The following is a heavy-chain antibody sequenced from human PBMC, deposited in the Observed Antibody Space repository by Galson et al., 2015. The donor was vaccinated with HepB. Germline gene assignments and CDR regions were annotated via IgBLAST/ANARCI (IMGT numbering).Heavy chain of an antibody. Sequence: TLSLTCTVSGGSISSYYWSWIRQPPGKGLEWIGYIYYSGSTNYNPSLKSRVTISVDTSKNQFSLKLSSVTAADTAVYYCARLDDYGVSSYFQHWGQGTLVTVSS. CDR3: ARLDDYGVSSYFQH. J-gene: IGHJ1*01. D-gene: IGHD4-17*01. V-gene: IGHV4-59*08. CDR2: IYYSGST. CDR1: GGSISSYY.